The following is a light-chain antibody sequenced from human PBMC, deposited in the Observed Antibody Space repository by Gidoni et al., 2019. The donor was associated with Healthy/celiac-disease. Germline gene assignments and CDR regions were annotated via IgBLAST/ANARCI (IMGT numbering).Light chain of an antibody. CDR2: DAS. CDR3: QQYDNPPIT. CDR1: QDISNY. Sequence: DIQMTQSPSSLSVSVGDRVTITCQASQDISNYLNWYQQKPGKAPKLLIYDASNLETGVPSRFSGSGSGTDFTFTISSLQPEDIATYYCQQYDNPPITFXQXTRLEIK. V-gene: IGKV1-33*01. J-gene: IGKJ5*01.